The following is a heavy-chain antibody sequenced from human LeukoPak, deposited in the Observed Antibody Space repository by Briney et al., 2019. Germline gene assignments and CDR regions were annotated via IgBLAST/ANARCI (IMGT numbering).Heavy chain of an antibody. D-gene: IGHD7-27*01. CDR2: MYYTGGT. V-gene: IGHV4-59*01. CDR1: GASISGYY. CDR3: AGTGLFFDY. Sequence: PETLSLTCRVSGASISGYYWSWIRQPPGKGLEWIGHMYYTGGTNYNPSLKSRVSISLDTSKKHFSLKLSSVTAADTAVYYCAGTGLFFDYWGQGILVTVSS. J-gene: IGHJ4*02.